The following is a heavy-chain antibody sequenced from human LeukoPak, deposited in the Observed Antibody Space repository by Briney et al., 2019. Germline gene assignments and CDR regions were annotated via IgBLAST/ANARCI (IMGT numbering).Heavy chain of an antibody. CDR3: ARVFDWGLFDP. D-gene: IGHD3-9*01. CDR1: GGSISSGGYY. V-gene: IGHV4-31*03. J-gene: IGHJ5*02. CDR2: IYYSGST. Sequence: SQTLSLTCTVSGGSISSGGYYWSWIRQHPGKGLEWIGYIYYSGSTYYNPSLKSRVTISVDTSKNQFSLKLSSETAADTAVYYCARVFDWGLFDPWGQGTLVTVSS.